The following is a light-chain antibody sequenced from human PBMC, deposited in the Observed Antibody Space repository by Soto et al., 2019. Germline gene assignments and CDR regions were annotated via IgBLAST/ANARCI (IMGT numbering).Light chain of an antibody. CDR3: QQSYSNPTWT. CDR2: DSS. J-gene: IGKJ1*01. CDR1: QSISTY. Sequence: DIQMTQPPSSLSASVGDRVTITCRASQSISTYLNWYQQRPGEAPKLLVYDSSTLHSGVPSRFSGSGFGAEFTLTVSGLQPEDSATYYCQQSYSNPTWTFGQGTKVDIK. V-gene: IGKV1-39*01.